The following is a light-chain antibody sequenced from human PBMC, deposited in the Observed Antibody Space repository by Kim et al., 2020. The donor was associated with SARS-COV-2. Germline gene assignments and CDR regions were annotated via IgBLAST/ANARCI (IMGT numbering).Light chain of an antibody. Sequence: SYELTQQPSVSVSPGQTVSITCSGDRLGNKYACWYQQRPGQSPVLVIYQDYKRPSGIPGRFSGSNSGNTATLTISGTQALDEADYYCQAWDSTTVIFGGGTKLTVL. V-gene: IGLV3-1*01. CDR3: QAWDSTTVI. J-gene: IGLJ2*01. CDR2: QDY. CDR1: RLGNKY.